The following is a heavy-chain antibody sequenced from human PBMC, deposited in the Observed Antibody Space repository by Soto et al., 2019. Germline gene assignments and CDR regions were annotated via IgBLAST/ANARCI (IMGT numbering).Heavy chain of an antibody. CDR1: GYSFTSYW. CDR3: ARRRSLGSSWPNYYYYGMDV. D-gene: IGHD6-13*01. V-gene: IGHV5-10-1*01. J-gene: IGHJ6*02. CDR2: IDPSDSYT. Sequence: GESLKISCKGSGYSFTSYWISWVRQMPGKGLEWMGRIDPSDSYTNYSPSFQGHVTISADKSISTAYLQWSSLKASDTAMYYCARRRSLGSSWPNYYYYGMDVWGQGTTVTVSS.